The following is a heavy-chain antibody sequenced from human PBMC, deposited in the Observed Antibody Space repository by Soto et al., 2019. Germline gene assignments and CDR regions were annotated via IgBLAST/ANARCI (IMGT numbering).Heavy chain of an antibody. Sequence: PGGSLRLSCAASGFTFSDYYMSWIRQAPGKGLEWVSYISSSGSTIYYADSVKGRFAISRDNAKNSLYLQMNSLRAEDTAVYYCARAAVAGNYYFYYYMDVWGKGTPVTVSS. J-gene: IGHJ6*03. CDR2: ISSSGSTI. CDR1: GFTFSDYY. CDR3: ARAAVAGNYYFYYYMDV. V-gene: IGHV3-11*01. D-gene: IGHD6-19*01.